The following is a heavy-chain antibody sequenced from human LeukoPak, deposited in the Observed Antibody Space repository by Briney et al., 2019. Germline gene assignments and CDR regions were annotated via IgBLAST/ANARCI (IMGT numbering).Heavy chain of an antibody. CDR3: ARCSAGNTVVTRSYYYYGMDV. V-gene: IGHV1-69*13. Sequence: SVKVSRKGSGGTVSCYAISWVRQAPRQGHEWMGGIILNYGTANYAQKFQGRVTITADESTSTAYMELSSLRSEDTAVYYCARCSAGNTVVTRSYYYYGMDVWGQGTTVTVSS. CDR1: GGTVSCYA. D-gene: IGHD4-23*01. J-gene: IGHJ6*02. CDR2: IILNYGTA.